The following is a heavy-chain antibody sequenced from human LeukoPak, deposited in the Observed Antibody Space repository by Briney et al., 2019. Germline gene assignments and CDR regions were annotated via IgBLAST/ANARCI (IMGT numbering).Heavy chain of an antibody. CDR2: INPNSGGT. D-gene: IGHD6-6*01. J-gene: IGHJ6*03. CDR3: ARVTKAPKPSNIAARPRYYYYYMDV. V-gene: IGHV1-2*02. CDR1: GYTFTSYY. Sequence: GASVKVSCKASGYTFTSYYMHWVRQAPGQGLEWMGWINPNSGGTNYAQKFQGRVTMTRDTSISTAYMELSSLRSEDTAVYYCARVTKAPKPSNIAARPRYYYYYMDVWGKGTTVTVSS.